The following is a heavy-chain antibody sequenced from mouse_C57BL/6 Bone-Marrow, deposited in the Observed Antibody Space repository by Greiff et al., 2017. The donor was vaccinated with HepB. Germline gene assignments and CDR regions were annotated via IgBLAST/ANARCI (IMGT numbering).Heavy chain of an antibody. J-gene: IGHJ3*01. Sequence: VQLLQSGAELVRPGTSVKVSCTASGYAFTNYLIGWVKQRPGQGLEWIGVINPGSGGTNYNEKSKGKATLTTDKSTSTAIIQLSSQSTEDSAVSFCARSRYYDYAYWGQGTLVTVSA. CDR1: GYAFTNYL. CDR3: ARSRYYDYAY. V-gene: IGHV1-54*01. CDR2: INPGSGGT. D-gene: IGHD2-4*01.